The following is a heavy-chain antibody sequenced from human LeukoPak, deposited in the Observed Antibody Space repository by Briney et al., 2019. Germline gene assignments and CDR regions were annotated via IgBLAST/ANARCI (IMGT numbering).Heavy chain of an antibody. D-gene: IGHD3-10*01. CDR2: IYYSGST. Sequence: SETLSLTCTVSGGSISSGGYYWSWIRQHPGKGLEWFGYIYYSGSTYYNPSLKSRVTISVDTSKNQFSLKLSSVTAADTAVYYCASGGLLWFSLGYWGQGTLVTVSS. V-gene: IGHV4-31*03. CDR3: ASGGLLWFSLGY. J-gene: IGHJ4*02. CDR1: GGSISSGGYY.